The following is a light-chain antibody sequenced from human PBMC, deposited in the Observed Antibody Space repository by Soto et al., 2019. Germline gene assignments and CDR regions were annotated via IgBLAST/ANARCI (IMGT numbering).Light chain of an antibody. J-gene: IGKJ2*01. V-gene: IGKV3-11*01. CDR2: DAS. CDR1: QSVSSY. CDR3: QQRSNSPPHT. Sequence: EIVLTQSPATLSLSPGERATLYCRASQSVSSYLAWYQQKPGQAPRLLIYDASNRDTGIPARFSGSGSGTDFPLTISSLEPEDFAVYYCQQRSNSPPHTFGQGTKLEIK.